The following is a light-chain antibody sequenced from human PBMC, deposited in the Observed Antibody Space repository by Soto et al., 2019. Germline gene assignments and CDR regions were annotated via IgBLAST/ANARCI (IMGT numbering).Light chain of an antibody. J-gene: IGKJ1*01. V-gene: IGKV3-15*01. CDR1: QSVINN. CDR3: HQYNNFWT. CDR2: DAS. Sequence: EVGLTQSPGTLSVSQGERATLSCWASQSVINNLAWYQQKPGQAPRLLIYDASTRATGIPARLSGSGSGTEFTLTISSLQSEDFGLYYCHQYNNFWTFGQGTKVDIK.